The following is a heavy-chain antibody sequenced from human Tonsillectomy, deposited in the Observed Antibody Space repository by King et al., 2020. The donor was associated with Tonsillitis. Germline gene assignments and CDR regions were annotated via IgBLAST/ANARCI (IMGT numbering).Heavy chain of an antibody. CDR1: GFTFSSYG. CDR3: AKDIGLVGNHWFDP. Sequence: VQLVESGGGVVQPGRSLRLSCAASGFTFSSYGMHWVRQAPGKGLEWVAVISYDGRNKYYADSVKGRFTISRDNSKNTLYLQMNSLRAEDTAVYYCAKDIGLVGNHWFDPWGQGTLVTVSS. V-gene: IGHV3-30*18. D-gene: IGHD1-14*01. CDR2: ISYDGRNK. J-gene: IGHJ5*02.